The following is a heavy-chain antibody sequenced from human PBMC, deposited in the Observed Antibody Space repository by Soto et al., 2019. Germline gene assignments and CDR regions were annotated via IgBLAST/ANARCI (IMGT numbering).Heavy chain of an antibody. CDR1: GGTFSSYA. D-gene: IGHD3-22*01. CDR2: IIPIFGTA. Sequence: GASVKVSCKASGGTFSSYAISWVRQAPGQGLEWLGGIIPIFGTANYAQKFQGRVTITADESTSTAYMELSSLRSEDTAVYYCARAHSRAPYYYDSSGYYYFDYWGQGTLVTVSS. J-gene: IGHJ4*02. CDR3: ARAHSRAPYYYDSSGYYYFDY. V-gene: IGHV1-69*13.